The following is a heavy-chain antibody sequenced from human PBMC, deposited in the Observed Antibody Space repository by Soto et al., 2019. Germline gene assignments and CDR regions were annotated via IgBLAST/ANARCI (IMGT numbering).Heavy chain of an antibody. CDR1: GGSISSGGYY. CDR3: ASLSTTTVVDFDAFDI. Sequence: SETMSLTCTVAGGSISSGGYYWSWIRQHPGKGLERIGYIYYSGSTYYNPSLKSRVTISVDTSKNQFSLKLSSVTAADTAVYYCASLSTTTVVDFDAFDIWGQGTMVTVSS. D-gene: IGHD4-17*01. V-gene: IGHV4-39*01. CDR2: IYYSGST. J-gene: IGHJ3*02.